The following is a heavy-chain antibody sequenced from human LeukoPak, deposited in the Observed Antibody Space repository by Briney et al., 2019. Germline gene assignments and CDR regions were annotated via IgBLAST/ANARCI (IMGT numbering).Heavy chain of an antibody. CDR1: GGTFSKYT. J-gene: IGHJ6*02. D-gene: IGHD2-8*01. CDR2: ITPLFGTA. CDR3: ARDPVGVRYNYYGMDV. Sequence: GASVKVSCKASGGTFSKYTISWVRQRPGQGLEWMGGITPLFGTANYAQKFQGRVTMTRDTSTSTVYMELSSLRSEDTAVYYCARDPVGVRYNYYGMDVWGQGTTVTVSS. V-gene: IGHV1-69*05.